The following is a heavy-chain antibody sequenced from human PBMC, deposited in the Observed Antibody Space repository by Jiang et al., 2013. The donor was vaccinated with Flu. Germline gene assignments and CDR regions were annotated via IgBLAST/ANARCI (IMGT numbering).Heavy chain of an antibody. CDR2: IFASGTT. V-gene: IGHV4-4*07. CDR1: GASISSYR. J-gene: IGHJ4*02. CDR3: ARGIVGATAPDY. Sequence: LLKPSETLSLTCTVSGASISSYRWSWFRQPAGKGLEWIGRIFASGTTNYNPSLRSRVTMSVDTSRDEFSLKLTSVTAADTAMYYCARGIVGATAPDYWGQGTLVTVS. D-gene: IGHD1-26*01.